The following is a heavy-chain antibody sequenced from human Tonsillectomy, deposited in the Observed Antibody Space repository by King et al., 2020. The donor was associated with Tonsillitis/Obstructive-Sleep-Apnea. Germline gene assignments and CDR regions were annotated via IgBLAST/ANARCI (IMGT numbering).Heavy chain of an antibody. CDR2: IIPNFGTA. J-gene: IGHJ3*02. Sequence: QLVQSGAEVKKPGSSVKVSCKASGGTFSSYAISWVRQAPGQGLEWMGGIIPNFGTANYAQKFQGRVTITADESTSTAYMELSSLRSEDTAVYYCAGRGGYCSGGSCHGAFDIWGQGTMVTVSS. CDR3: AGRGGYCSGGSCHGAFDI. CDR1: GGTFSSYA. D-gene: IGHD2-15*01. V-gene: IGHV1-69*12.